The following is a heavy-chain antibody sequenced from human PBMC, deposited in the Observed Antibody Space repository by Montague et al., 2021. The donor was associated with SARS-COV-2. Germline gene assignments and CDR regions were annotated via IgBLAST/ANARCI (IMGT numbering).Heavy chain of an antibody. CDR3: ARDRDWDDWCGMDV. Sequence: LSLTCTVSGGSINSFYWSWIRQPPGKGLEWISYISSSGGGSTKHYTDSVKGRFTISRDNAKNSLYLQMNSLRVEDTAIYYCARDRDWDDWCGMDVWGQGTAVTVSS. CDR1: GGSINSFY. CDR2: ISSSGGGSTK. J-gene: IGHJ6*02. D-gene: IGHD2-21*01. V-gene: IGHV3-48*03.